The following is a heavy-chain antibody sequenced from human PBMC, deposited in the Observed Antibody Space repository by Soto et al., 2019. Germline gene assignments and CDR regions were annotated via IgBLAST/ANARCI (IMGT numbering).Heavy chain of an antibody. CDR1: GFTFSSYA. CDR2: ISYDGSNK. Sequence: QVQLVESGGGVVQPGRSLRLSCAAFGFTFSSYAMHWVRQAPGKGLEWVAVISYDGSNKYYADSVKGRFTISRDNSKNTLYLQMNSLRAEDTAVYYCARDPGSGWPPFDYWGQGTLVTVSS. V-gene: IGHV3-30-3*01. J-gene: IGHJ4*02. D-gene: IGHD6-19*01. CDR3: ARDPGSGWPPFDY.